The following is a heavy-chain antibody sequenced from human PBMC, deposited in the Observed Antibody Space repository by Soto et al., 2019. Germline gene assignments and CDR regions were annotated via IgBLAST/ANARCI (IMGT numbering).Heavy chain of an antibody. CDR2: IIPILGIA. D-gene: IGHD6-6*01. CDR3: ARDLGARHSDY. V-gene: IGHV1-69*08. J-gene: IGHJ4*02. CDR1: GGTFSSYT. Sequence: QVQLVQSGAEVKKPGSSVKVSCKASGGTFSSYTISWVRQAPGQGLEWMGRIIPILGIANYAQKFQGRVTITADKATSTAYMELSSLRSEDTAVYYCARDLGARHSDYWGQGTLVTVSS.